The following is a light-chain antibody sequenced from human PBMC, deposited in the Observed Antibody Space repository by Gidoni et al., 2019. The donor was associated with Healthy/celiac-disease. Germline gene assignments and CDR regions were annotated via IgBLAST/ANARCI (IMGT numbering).Light chain of an antibody. CDR2: SAS. V-gene: IGKV1-6*01. CDR3: LQDYNYPLT. J-gene: IGKJ1*01. Sequence: ALQMTQSSTSLSASVGHRVTLTGRASPGIRNDLGWYQQKPGKAPKLLIYSASSLQSGVPSRFSGSGSGTDFTLTISSLQPEDFATYYCLQDYNYPLTFGQGTKVEIK. CDR1: PGIRND.